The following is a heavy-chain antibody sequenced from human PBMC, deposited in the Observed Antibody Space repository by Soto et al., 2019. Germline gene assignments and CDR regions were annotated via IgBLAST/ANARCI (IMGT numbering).Heavy chain of an antibody. CDR1: AGSLSSGVYY. D-gene: IGHD3-3*01. J-gene: IGHJ4*02. CDR3: ARFGADFWSGYSNFDY. V-gene: IGHV4-31*03. CDR2: IYYSGST. Sequence: TSETLSRTCTVSAGSLSSGVYYWCWHRHHPGKGLEWIGYIYYSGSTYYNPSLKSRVTISVDTSKNQFSLKLSSVTAADTAVYYCARFGADFWSGYSNFDYWGQGTLVTVS.